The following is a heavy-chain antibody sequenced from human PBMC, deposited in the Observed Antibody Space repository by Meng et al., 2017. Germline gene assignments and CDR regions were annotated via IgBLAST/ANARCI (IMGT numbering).Heavy chain of an antibody. CDR1: WFALRTSGVG. J-gene: IGHJ4*02. Sequence: ITLKESGPTLVKPPHPLTLTLPFSWFALRTSGVGVGWIRQPPGKALEWLALIYWDDDKRYSPSLKSRLTITKDTSKNQVVLTMTNMDPVDTATYYCAHRTVGYSSGWEFDYWGQGTLVTVSS. CDR2: IYWDDDK. CDR3: AHRTVGYSSGWEFDY. V-gene: IGHV2-5*02. D-gene: IGHD6-19*01.